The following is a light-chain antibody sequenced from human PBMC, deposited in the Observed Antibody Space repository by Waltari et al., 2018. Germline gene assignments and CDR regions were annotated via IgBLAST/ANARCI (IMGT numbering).Light chain of an antibody. CDR3: QQYNNWPYS. Sequence: EIVLTQSPATLSLSRGDRATLSCRASQSVSSSLAWYQQKPGQAPRLLIYGAATRATGIPGRFSGSGSGTDFTLTITSLEPEDFAVYYCQQYNNWPYSFGQGTKVEIK. CDR1: QSVSSS. CDR2: GAA. J-gene: IGKJ2*03. V-gene: IGKV3-15*01.